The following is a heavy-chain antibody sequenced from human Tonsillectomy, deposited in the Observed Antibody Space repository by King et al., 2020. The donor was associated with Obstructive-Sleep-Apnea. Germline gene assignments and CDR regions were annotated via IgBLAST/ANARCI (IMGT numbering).Heavy chain of an antibody. CDR1: GGSFSGYY. V-gene: IGHV4-34*01. D-gene: IGHD4-17*01. Sequence: VQLQQWGAGLLKPSETLSLTCAVYGGSFSGYYWSWIRQPPGKGLEWIGEINHSGSTNYNPSLKSRVTISVDTSKNQFSLKLSSVTAADTAVYYCARGGDYGDQGLWGKGTLVTVSS. J-gene: IGHJ4*02. CDR3: ARGGDYGDQGL. CDR2: INHSGST.